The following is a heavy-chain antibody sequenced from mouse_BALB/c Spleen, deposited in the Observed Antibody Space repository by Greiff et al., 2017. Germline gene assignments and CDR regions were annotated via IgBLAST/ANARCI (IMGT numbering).Heavy chain of an antibody. D-gene: IGHD2-2*01. V-gene: IGHV5-9-3*01. CDR3: ARHPTYGYDG. CDR1: GFTFSSYA. J-gene: IGHJ2*01. CDR2: ISSGGSYT. Sequence: EVKLMESGGGLVKPGGSLKLSCAASGFTFSSYAMSWVRQTPEKRLEWVATISSGGSYTYYPDSVKGRFTISRDNAKNTLYLQMSSLRSEDTAMYYCARHPTYGYDGWGQGTTLTVSS.